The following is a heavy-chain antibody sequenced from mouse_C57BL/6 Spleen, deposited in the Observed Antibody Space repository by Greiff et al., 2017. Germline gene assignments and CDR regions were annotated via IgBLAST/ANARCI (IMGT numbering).Heavy chain of an antibody. CDR3: ARHWDGFAY. Sequence: EVQLVESGGDLVKPGGSLKLSCAASGFTFSSYGMSWVRQTPDKRLEWVATICSGGSYTYYPDSVKGRFTISRDNAKNTLYLQMSSLKAEDTAMYYCARHWDGFAYWGQGTLVTVSA. J-gene: IGHJ3*01. CDR2: ICSGGSYT. D-gene: IGHD4-1*01. V-gene: IGHV5-6*01. CDR1: GFTFSSYG.